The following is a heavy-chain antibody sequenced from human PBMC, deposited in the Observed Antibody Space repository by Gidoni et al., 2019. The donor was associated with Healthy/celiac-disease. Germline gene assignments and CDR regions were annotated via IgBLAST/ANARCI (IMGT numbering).Heavy chain of an antibody. CDR2: ISSSGSTI. V-gene: IGHV3-11*01. CDR1: GFTFSDYY. J-gene: IGHJ3*02. CDR3: ARAPTIFDAFDI. D-gene: IGHD3-3*01. Sequence: QVQLVESGGGLVKPAGSLRLSCADSGFTFSDYYMSWIRQAPGKGLEWVSYISSSGSTIYYADSVKGGFTISRDNAKNSLYLQMNSLRAEDTAVYYCARAPTIFDAFDIWGQGTMVTVSS.